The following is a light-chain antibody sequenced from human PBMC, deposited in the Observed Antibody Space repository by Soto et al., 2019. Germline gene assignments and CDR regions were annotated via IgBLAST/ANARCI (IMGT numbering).Light chain of an antibody. CDR3: QQYNTYPWT. Sequence: DIQMTQSPSTLSASLGDTVTITCRASQSIDSWLAWYQQKPGKAPNLLIYRASTLESRVPSRFSGSGSGTEFTLTISSLQPDDFATYYCQQYNTYPWTFGQGTKVEI. CDR2: RAS. V-gene: IGKV1-5*03. J-gene: IGKJ1*01. CDR1: QSIDSW.